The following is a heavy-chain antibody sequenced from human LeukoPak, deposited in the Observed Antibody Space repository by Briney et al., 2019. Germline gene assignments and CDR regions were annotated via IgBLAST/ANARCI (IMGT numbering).Heavy chain of an antibody. CDR1: GFTFDDYA. D-gene: IGHD4-17*01. V-gene: IGHV3-9*01. J-gene: IGHJ6*02. Sequence: SGGSLRLSCAASGFTFDDYAMHWVRQAPGKGLEWVSGISWNSGSIGYADSVKGRFTISRDNAKNTLYLQMNSLRAEDTAVYYCARGLATVTTSKWVPYYYYYGMDVWGQGTTVTVSS. CDR3: ARGLATVTTSKWVPYYYYYGMDV. CDR2: ISWNSGSI.